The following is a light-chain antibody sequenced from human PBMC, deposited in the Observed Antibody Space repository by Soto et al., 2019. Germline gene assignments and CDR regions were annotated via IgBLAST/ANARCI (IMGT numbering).Light chain of an antibody. V-gene: IGLV1-51*01. CDR2: ANN. CDR1: SSNIGNND. J-gene: IGLJ2*01. CDR3: GTWESSLSVAV. Sequence: QSVLTQPPSVSAAPGQTVTISCSGSSSNIGNNDVSWYQQLPGTAPRLLIYANNKRPSHTPDRFSGSKSSTSATLDITGLQTGDEADYYCGTWESSLSVAVFGGGTKVTVL.